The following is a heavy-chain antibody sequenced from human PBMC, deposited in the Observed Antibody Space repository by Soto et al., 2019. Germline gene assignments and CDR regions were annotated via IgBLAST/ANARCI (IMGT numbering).Heavy chain of an antibody. D-gene: IGHD5-12*01. J-gene: IGHJ4*02. Sequence: EVQLVESGGGLLEPGGSLRLSCVVSNFGFSKAWMNWVRQAPGKGLEWVGRIKTTTDGETTDYAALVKGRFIISRDDSKSTVYLQMTSLKSEDTAVYCCTTAQSLATINYFDYWGQGTLVTVSS. CDR1: NFGFSKAW. V-gene: IGHV3-15*07. CDR2: IKTTTDGETT. CDR3: TTAQSLATINYFDY.